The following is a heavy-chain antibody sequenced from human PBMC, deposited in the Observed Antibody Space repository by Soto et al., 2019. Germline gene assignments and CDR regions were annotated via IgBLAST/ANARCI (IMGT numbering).Heavy chain of an antibody. V-gene: IGHV4-61*01. D-gene: IGHD2-21*02. CDR2: TYYSGST. CDR1: GGSVSNDSYY. CDR3: ARDHGWGVVTPKWDTWFDP. J-gene: IGHJ5*02. Sequence: QVQLQESGPGLVKPSETLSLTCTVSGGSVSNDSYYWSWIRQPPGKGLEWMGYTYYSGSTKYNPSLKSRVTISVDTSKNQFSLKLSSVTAADTAVYYCARDHGWGVVTPKWDTWFDPWGQGTLVTVSS.